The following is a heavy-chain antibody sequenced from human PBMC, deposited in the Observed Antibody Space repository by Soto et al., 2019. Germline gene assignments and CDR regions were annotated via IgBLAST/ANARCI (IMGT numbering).Heavy chain of an antibody. CDR3: ARGRGAENTFYYSFGMDV. Sequence: QVQLQESGPGLVKPSQTLSLTCTVSGDSISNGGYYWSWIRQHPGKGLEWIGYIYYIGSTNYNPSLKSRVTISLDTSENQFSLRLSPVTAADTAVYFCARGRGAENTFYYSFGMDVWGQGTTVTVSS. D-gene: IGHD3-16*01. V-gene: IGHV4-31*03. CDR2: IYYIGST. J-gene: IGHJ6*02. CDR1: GDSISNGGYY.